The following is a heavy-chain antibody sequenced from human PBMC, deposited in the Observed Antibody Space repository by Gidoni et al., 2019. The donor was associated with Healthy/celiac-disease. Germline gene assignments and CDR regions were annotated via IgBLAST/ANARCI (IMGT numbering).Heavy chain of an antibody. D-gene: IGHD6-6*01. CDR1: GGTFSSYA. J-gene: IGHJ4*02. CDR3: ASISEGIAARPGLGY. CDR2: IIPNIGTA. Sequence: QVQQARAGAEVTTPGSSVKFSYQASGGTFSSYAISWVRQAPGQGLEWMGGIIPNIGTANYAQKFQGRVTMTADESTSTAYMELSSLRSEDTAVYYCASISEGIAARPGLGYWGQGTLVTVSS. V-gene: IGHV1-69*01.